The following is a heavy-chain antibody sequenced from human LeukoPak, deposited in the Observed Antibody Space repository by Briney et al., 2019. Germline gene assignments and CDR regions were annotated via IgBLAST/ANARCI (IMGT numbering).Heavy chain of an antibody. Sequence: SETLSLTCTVSGGSISSSSYYWGWIRQPPGKGLEWIGSIYYSGSTYYNPSLKSRVTISVDTSKNQFSLKLSSVTAADTAVYYCARYALGIAVAGHDYWGQGTLVTVSS. CDR2: IYYSGST. CDR1: GGSISSSSYY. D-gene: IGHD6-19*01. J-gene: IGHJ4*02. CDR3: ARYALGIAVAGHDY. V-gene: IGHV4-39*07.